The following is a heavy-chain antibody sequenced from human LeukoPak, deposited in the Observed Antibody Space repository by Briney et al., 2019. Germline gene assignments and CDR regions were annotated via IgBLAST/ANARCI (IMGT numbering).Heavy chain of an antibody. V-gene: IGHV3-21*01. CDR1: GFTFSSHA. CDR3: ARVWFGESGWFDP. Sequence: GGSLRLSCAAPGFTFSSHAMSWVRQAPGKGLEWVSFISSSSGYIYYADSVKGRFTISRDNAKNSLYLQMNSLRAEDTAVYYCARVWFGESGWFDPWGQGTLVTVSS. J-gene: IGHJ5*02. D-gene: IGHD3-10*01. CDR2: ISSSSGYI.